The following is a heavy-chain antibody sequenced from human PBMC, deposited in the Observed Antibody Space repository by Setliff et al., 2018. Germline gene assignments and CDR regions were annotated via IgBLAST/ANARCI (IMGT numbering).Heavy chain of an antibody. CDR2: VSTYNGDT. V-gene: IGHV1-18*04. Sequence: ASVKVSCKASGGPFSNYAISWVRQAPGQGLEWMGWVSTYNGDTNYAQRFQGRVTMTSDTSTSTVYMELSSLRSEDTALYYCARGGHIRYDYYYMDVWGQGTMVTVSS. J-gene: IGHJ6*03. D-gene: IGHD5-18*01. CDR1: GGPFSNYA. CDR3: ARGGHIRYDYYYMDV.